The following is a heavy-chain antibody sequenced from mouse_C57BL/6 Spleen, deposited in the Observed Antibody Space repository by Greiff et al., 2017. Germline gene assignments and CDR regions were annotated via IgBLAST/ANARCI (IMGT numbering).Heavy chain of an antibody. J-gene: IGHJ4*01. Sequence: EVKVVESGGGLVQSGRSLRLSCATSGFTFSGFYMEWVRQAPGKGLEWIAASRNKANDNTKEYSASGKGRFIVARDTSKSILYLQMNALRAEDTAIYCGARDARYYEGAMDDWGQGTSVTVSS. CDR1: GFTFSGFY. CDR3: ARDARYYEGAMDD. CDR2: SRNKANDNTK. D-gene: IGHD1-1*01. V-gene: IGHV7-1*01.